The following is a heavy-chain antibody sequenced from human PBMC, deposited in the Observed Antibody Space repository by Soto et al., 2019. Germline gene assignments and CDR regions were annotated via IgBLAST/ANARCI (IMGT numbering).Heavy chain of an antibody. D-gene: IGHD3-22*01. CDR2: ISGSGGST. J-gene: IGHJ4*02. V-gene: IGHV3-23*01. CDR1: GFTFSSYA. Sequence: GGSLRLSCAASGFTFSSYAMSWVRQAPGKGLEWVSAISGSGGSTYYADSVKGRFTISRDNSKNTLYLQMNSLRAEDTAVYYCAKSPRQPDSSGYPNNFDYWGQGTLVTVSS. CDR3: AKSPRQPDSSGYPNNFDY.